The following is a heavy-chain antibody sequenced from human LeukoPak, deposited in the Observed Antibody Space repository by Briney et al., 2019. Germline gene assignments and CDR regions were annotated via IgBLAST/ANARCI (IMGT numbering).Heavy chain of an antibody. CDR3: ARIYGVTRASHYYYMDV. CDR2: INRRGIT. Sequence: SETLSLTCAVYDGSFSDYYWTWLRQPPGKGLEWIGEINRRGITNYNPPLKSRATISVDTSKTQFSLRVRSVTAADTGVYFCARIYGVTRASHYYYMDVWGKGTTVTISS. CDR1: DGSFSDYY. J-gene: IGHJ6*03. V-gene: IGHV4-34*01. D-gene: IGHD2-21*02.